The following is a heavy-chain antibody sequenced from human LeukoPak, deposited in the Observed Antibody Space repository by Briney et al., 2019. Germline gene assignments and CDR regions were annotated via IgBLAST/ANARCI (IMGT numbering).Heavy chain of an antibody. CDR1: GLTFSSYW. V-gene: IGHV3-7*01. CDR2: IKQDGSEK. J-gene: IGHJ4*02. CDR3: ARLWFGEFPFDY. Sequence: PGGSLRLSCAASGLTFSSYWMSWVRQAPGKGLEWVANIKQDGSEKYYVDSVKGRFTISRDNAKNSLYLQMNSLRAEDTAVYYCARLWFGEFPFDYWGQGTLVTVSS. D-gene: IGHD3-10*01.